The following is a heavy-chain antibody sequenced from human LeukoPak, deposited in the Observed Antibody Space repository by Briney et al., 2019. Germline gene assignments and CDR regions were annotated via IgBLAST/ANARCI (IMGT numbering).Heavy chain of an antibody. J-gene: IGHJ4*02. V-gene: IGHV4-59*01. Sequence: SETLSLTCTVSGGSISDYYWSWIRQPPGKGLEWIGYIYYGGSTSYNPSLKSRVTISVDTSNNQFSLILSSVTVADTAVYYCARKDTAMAIFDYWGQGILVTVSS. CDR3: ARKDTAMAIFDY. CDR1: GGSISDYY. CDR2: IYYGGST. D-gene: IGHD5-18*01.